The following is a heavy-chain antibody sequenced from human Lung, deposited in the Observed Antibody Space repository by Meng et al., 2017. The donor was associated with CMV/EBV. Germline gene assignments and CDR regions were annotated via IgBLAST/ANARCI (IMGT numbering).Heavy chain of an antibody. Sequence: XVSXXGSGYSFASYWIAWVRQMPGKGLEWMGIIYPGDSDTRYSPSFQGQVTISADQSISTAYLQWSSLKASDTAMYYCARRDRAYCGGNCYREAFDIWGQRTMVXVSS. CDR2: IYPGDSDT. D-gene: IGHD2-21*01. CDR3: ARRDRAYCGGNCYREAFDI. J-gene: IGHJ3*02. V-gene: IGHV5-51*01. CDR1: GYSFASYW.